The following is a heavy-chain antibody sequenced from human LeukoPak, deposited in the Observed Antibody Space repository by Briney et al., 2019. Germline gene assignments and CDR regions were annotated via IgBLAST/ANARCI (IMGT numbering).Heavy chain of an antibody. CDR3: ARDHHLQWELLVDY. V-gene: IGHV1-2*02. J-gene: IGHJ4*02. Sequence: EASVKVSCKASGYTFTGYYMHWVRQAPGQGLEWMGWINPNSGGTNYAQKFQGRVTMTRDTSISTAYMELSRLRSDDTAVYYCARDHHLQWELLVDYWGQGTLVTVSS. CDR2: INPNSGGT. CDR1: GYTFTGYY. D-gene: IGHD1-26*01.